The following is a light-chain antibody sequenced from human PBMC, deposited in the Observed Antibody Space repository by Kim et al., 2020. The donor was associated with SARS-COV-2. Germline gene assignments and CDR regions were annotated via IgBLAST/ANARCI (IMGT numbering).Light chain of an antibody. CDR2: EGT. CDR3: QAWDSRTVI. J-gene: IGLJ2*01. V-gene: IGLV3-1*01. CDR1: KLGDKY. Sequence: SYELAQPPSVSVSPGQTAIITCSGDKLGDKYACWYQQRPGQSPVLVIYEGTERPSGIPERFSGSKSGTTATLTISGTQATDEAEYYCQAWDSRTVIFGGGTKLTVL.